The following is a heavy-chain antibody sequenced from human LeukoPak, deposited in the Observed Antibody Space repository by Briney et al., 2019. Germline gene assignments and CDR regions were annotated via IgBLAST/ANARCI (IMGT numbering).Heavy chain of an antibody. Sequence: ASVKVSCKASGYTFTSYGISWVRQAPGQGLEWMGWISAYNGNTNYAQKLQGRVTMTTDTSTGTAYKELRSLRSDDTAVYYCAREDYGGNLIDYWGQGTLVTVSS. J-gene: IGHJ4*02. V-gene: IGHV1-18*01. CDR1: GYTFTSYG. CDR2: ISAYNGNT. CDR3: AREDYGGNLIDY. D-gene: IGHD4-23*01.